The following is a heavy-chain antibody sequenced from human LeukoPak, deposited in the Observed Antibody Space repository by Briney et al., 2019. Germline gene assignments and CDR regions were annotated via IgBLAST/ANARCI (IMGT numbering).Heavy chain of an antibody. CDR1: GFTFSRYW. CDR3: ARLIAYNSGGEASDH. CDR2: INDDGSEK. Sequence: GGSLRLSCAASGFTFSRYWMSWLRQAPGKGLEWVANINDDGSEKYYVDSVKGRFSISRDNAKNSLYLQMNSLRAEDTAVYYCARLIAYNSGGEASDHWGQGTLVTVSS. J-gene: IGHJ4*02. V-gene: IGHV3-7*01. D-gene: IGHD1-20*01.